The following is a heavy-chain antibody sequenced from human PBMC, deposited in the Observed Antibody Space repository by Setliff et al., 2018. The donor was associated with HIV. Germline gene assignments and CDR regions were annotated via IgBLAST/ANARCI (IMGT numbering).Heavy chain of an antibody. CDR1: DDTFTRFG. D-gene: IGHD3-10*01. CDR2: IFPRIGTT. CDR3: ASGVGHFDTSYSEKY. V-gene: IGHV1-69*06. Sequence: SVKVSCKASDDTFTRFGISWVRQAPGQGLEWVGAIFPRIGTTNHAQKCQGRVTITADKSISTVYMKMTSLRSEATAVYYWASGVGHFDTSYSEKYWGQGTLVTVSS. J-gene: IGHJ4*02.